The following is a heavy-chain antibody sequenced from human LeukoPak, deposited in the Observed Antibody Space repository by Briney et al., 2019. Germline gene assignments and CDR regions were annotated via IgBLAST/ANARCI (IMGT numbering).Heavy chain of an antibody. CDR2: ISGSGGST. CDR3: ARDDRYSSSWYEGYYFDY. V-gene: IGHV3-23*01. Sequence: GGSLRLSCAASGFTFSSYGMSWVRQAPGKGLEWVSAISGSGGSTYYADSVKGRLTISRDNAKNSLYLQMNSLRAEDTAVYYCARDDRYSSSWYEGYYFDYWGQGTLVTVSS. D-gene: IGHD6-13*01. J-gene: IGHJ4*02. CDR1: GFTFSSYG.